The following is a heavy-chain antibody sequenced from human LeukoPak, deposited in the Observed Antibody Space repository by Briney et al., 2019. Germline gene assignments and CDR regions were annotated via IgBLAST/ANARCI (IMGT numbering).Heavy chain of an antibody. CDR2: IYTSGST. D-gene: IGHD3-22*01. V-gene: IGHV4-4*07. Sequence: SETLSLTCTVSGGSISNYYWNWIRQPAGKGLEWIGRIYTSGSTNYNPSLKSRVTMSVDTSKNQFSLKLSSVTAADTAVYYCARDKSYDSSGYYYDYWGQGTLVTVSS. CDR3: ARDKSYDSSGYYYDY. CDR1: GGSISNYY. J-gene: IGHJ4*02.